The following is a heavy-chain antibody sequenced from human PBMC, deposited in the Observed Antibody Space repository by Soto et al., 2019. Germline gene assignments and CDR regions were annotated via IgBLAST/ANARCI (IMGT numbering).Heavy chain of an antibody. CDR3: ARGLSNYANYYFYGMDV. J-gene: IGHJ6*02. CDR2: IIPIFGTA. V-gene: IGHV1-69*13. Sequence: ASVKVSCKASGGTFSSYAISWVRQAPGQGLEWMGGIIPIFGTANYAQKFQGRVTITADESTSTAYMELSSLRSEDTAVYYCARGLSNYANYYFYGMDVWGQGTKVTVSS. CDR1: GGTFSSYA. D-gene: IGHD4-4*01.